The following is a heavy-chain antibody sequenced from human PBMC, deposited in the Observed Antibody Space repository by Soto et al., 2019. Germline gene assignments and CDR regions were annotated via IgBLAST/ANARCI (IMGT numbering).Heavy chain of an antibody. Sequence: GASVKVSCKVSGYTLTELSMHWVRQAPGKGLEWMGGFDPEDGETIYAQKFQGRVTMTEDTSTDTAYMELSSLRSEDTAVYYCATEVSKTSSGWYYFDYWGQGTLVTSPQ. J-gene: IGHJ4*02. V-gene: IGHV1-24*01. CDR1: GYTLTELS. D-gene: IGHD6-19*01. CDR2: FDPEDGET. CDR3: ATEVSKTSSGWYYFDY.